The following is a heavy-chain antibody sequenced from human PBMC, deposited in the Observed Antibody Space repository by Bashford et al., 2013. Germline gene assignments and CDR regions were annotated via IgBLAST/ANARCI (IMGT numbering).Heavy chain of an antibody. D-gene: IGHD6-19*01. V-gene: IGHV4-39*01. J-gene: IGHJ4*01. Sequence: SETLSLTCAVSGGSLISNDWWSWVRQPPGKGLEWIGSVFYSGSTVYNPSLKSRVTISVDTSRNEFSLELNSVTATDTAIYYCARNVTVAVPDPRGHGFFDSWGRGTRVTVSS. CDR1: GGSLISNDW. CDR2: VFYSGST. CDR3: ARNVTVAVPDPRGHGFFDS.